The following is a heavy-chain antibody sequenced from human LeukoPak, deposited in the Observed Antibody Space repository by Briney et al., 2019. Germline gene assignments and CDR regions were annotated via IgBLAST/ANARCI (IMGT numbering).Heavy chain of an antibody. J-gene: IGHJ6*02. CDR1: GYSFTIYW. Sequence: GESLKISCKGSGYSFTIYWIGCVHQMAGKVLEWMVIIYPADSDTRYSPSLQGQVTISADKYISTTYLQWSSLKASDTAMYYCVRSTMVRGVISMDVWAQGTTVSVSS. CDR2: IYPADSDT. CDR3: VRSTMVRGVISMDV. D-gene: IGHD3-10*01. V-gene: IGHV5-51*07.